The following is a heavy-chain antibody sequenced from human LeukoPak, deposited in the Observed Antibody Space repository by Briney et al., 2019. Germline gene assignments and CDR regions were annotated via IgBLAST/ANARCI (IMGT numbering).Heavy chain of an antibody. CDR1: GGSFSGYY. CDR2: INHSGST. V-gene: IGHV4-34*01. Sequence: SEALSLTCAVYGGSFSGYYWSWIRQPPGKGLEWIGEINHSGSTNYNPSLKSRVTISVDTSKNQFSLKLSSVTAADTAVYYCARGSSGFWSGYFYYRGQGTLVTVSS. CDR3: ARGSSGFWSGYFYY. J-gene: IGHJ4*02. D-gene: IGHD3-3*01.